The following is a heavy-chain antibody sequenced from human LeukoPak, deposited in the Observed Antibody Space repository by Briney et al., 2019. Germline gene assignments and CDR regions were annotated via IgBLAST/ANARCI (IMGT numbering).Heavy chain of an antibody. CDR2: VSGSGGST. CDR3: AKDQGWLQFSFDY. D-gene: IGHD5-24*01. Sequence: PGGSLRLSCAASGFIFSSYGMSWVRQAPGKGLEWVSTVSGSGGSTYYADSVKGRFTISRDNSKNTLYLQMNSLGVEDTAVYYCAKDQGWLQFSFDYWGQGTLVTVSS. J-gene: IGHJ4*02. V-gene: IGHV3-23*01. CDR1: GFIFSSYG.